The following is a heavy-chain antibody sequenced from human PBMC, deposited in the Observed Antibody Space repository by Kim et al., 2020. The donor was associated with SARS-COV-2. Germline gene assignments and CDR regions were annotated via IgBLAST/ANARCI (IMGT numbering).Heavy chain of an antibody. J-gene: IGHJ6*04. Sequence: SETLSLTCAVYGGSFSGYYWSWIRQPPGKGLEWIGEINHSGSTNYNPSLKSRVTISVDTSKNQFSLKLSSVTAADTAVYYCARILPLRGFRLPDVWGKGTTVTVSS. D-gene: IGHD5-12*01. V-gene: IGHV4-34*01. CDR3: ARILPLRGFRLPDV. CDR2: INHSGST. CDR1: GGSFSGYY.